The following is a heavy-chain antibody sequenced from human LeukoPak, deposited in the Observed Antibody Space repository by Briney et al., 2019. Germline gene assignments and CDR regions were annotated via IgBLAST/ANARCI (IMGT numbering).Heavy chain of an antibody. D-gene: IGHD1-26*01. V-gene: IGHV4-34*01. CDR2: INHSGST. Sequence: PSETLSLTCTVSGVSISGYYWSWIRQPPGKGLEWIGEINHSGSTNYNPSLKSRVTISVDTSKSQFSLKLSSVTAADTAVYYCASAGATSYWGQGTLVTVSS. CDR3: ASAGATSY. CDR1: GVSISGYY. J-gene: IGHJ4*02.